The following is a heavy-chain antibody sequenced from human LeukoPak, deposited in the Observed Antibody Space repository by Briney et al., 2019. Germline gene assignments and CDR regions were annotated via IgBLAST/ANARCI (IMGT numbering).Heavy chain of an antibody. J-gene: IGHJ4*02. V-gene: IGHV3-23*01. D-gene: IGHD3-10*01. CDR2: ISGSGGNT. CDR3: AKGYRVAYYYGSGSPFDY. Sequence: GETLRLSCAASGFTFSSHGMNWVRQAPGKGLEWVSGISGSGGNTYYADSVKGRFTISRDNSKNTLYLQMNSLRAEDTAVYYCAKGYRVAYYYGSGSPFDYWGQGTLVTVSS. CDR1: GFTFSSHG.